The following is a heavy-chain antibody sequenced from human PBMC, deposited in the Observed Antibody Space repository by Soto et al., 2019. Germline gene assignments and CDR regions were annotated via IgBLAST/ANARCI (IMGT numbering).Heavy chain of an antibody. J-gene: IGHJ4*02. V-gene: IGHV3-53*01. CDR2: IYSGGST. CDR1: GFTVSSNY. CDR3: AKDFSGSSWLYFDY. D-gene: IGHD6-13*01. Sequence: GGSLRLSCAASGFTVSSNYMSWVRQAPGKGLEWVSVIYSGGSTYYADSVKGRFTISRDNSKNTLYLQMNSLRAEDTGVYYCAKDFSGSSWLYFDYWGQGTLVTVSS.